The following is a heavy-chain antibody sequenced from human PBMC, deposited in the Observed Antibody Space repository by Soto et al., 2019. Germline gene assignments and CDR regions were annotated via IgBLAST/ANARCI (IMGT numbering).Heavy chain of an antibody. CDR2: IYYSGST. V-gene: IGHV4-59*08. Sequence: SETLSLTCTVSGGSISSYYWSWIRQPPGKGLEWIGYIYYSGSTNYNPSLKSRVTISVDTSKNQFSLKLSSVTAADTAVYYCAASTGFDAFDSWGQGTMVTVSS. CDR3: AASTGFDAFDS. D-gene: IGHD3-9*01. CDR1: GGSISSYY. J-gene: IGHJ3*02.